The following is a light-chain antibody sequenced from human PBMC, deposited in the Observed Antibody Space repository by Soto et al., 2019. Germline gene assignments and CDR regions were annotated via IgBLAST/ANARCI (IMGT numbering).Light chain of an antibody. CDR3: QQYGSSLFT. CDR1: QSVSSSY. J-gene: IGKJ3*01. V-gene: IGKV3-20*01. CDR2: GAS. Sequence: EIVLTQSPGTLSLSPGERATLSCRASQSVSSSYLAWYQQKPGQAPRLLIYGASSRATGIPDRFSGSGSGTDFTLTISRLEPEDFAVDYCQQYGSSLFTFGPGTKVYIK.